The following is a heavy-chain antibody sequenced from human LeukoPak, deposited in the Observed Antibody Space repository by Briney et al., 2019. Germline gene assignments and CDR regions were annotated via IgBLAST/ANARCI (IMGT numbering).Heavy chain of an antibody. CDR1: GFTFDDYA. CDR2: ISWNSGSI. J-gene: IGHJ3*02. V-gene: IGHV3-9*01. CDR3: AKDNTSVSFWAFDI. Sequence: PGGSLRLSCAASGFTFDDYAMHWVRQAPGKGLEWVSGISWNSGSIGYADSVKGRFTISRDNAKNSLYLQMNSLRAEDTALYYCAKDNTSVSFWAFDIWGQGTMVTVSS. D-gene: IGHD3-16*02.